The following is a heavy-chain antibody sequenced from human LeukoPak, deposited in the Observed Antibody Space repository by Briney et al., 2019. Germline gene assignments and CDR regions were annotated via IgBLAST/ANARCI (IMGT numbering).Heavy chain of an antibody. CDR1: GFTFDDYG. J-gene: IGHJ5*01. CDR2: ISGSGGST. V-gene: IGHV3-23*01. D-gene: IGHD4-17*01. Sequence: PGGSLRLSCAASGFTFDDYGMGWVRQAPGKGLEWVSAISGSGGSTYYADSVKGRFTISRDNSKNTLYLQMNSLRAEDTAVYYCAKDSGGYGDYRGLFESWGQGTLVTVSS. CDR3: AKDSGGYGDYRGLFES.